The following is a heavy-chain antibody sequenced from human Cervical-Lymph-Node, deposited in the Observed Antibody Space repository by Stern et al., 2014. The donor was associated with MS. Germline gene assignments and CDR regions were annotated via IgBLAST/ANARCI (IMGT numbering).Heavy chain of an antibody. CDR3: ARFPENTSGPRGFFDS. V-gene: IGHV4-4*02. D-gene: IGHD3-10*01. CDR2: IYHSGST. CDR1: GGPISTSNW. Sequence: QVQLQESGPGLVKPSGTLSLTCAVSGGPISTSNWWSWIRQPPGKGLEWIGEIYHSGSTSSTPSLKSRVTISLDKTKGQLSLKLTSVTAADTAVYYCARFPENTSGPRGFFDSWGQGTLVTVSS. J-gene: IGHJ4*02.